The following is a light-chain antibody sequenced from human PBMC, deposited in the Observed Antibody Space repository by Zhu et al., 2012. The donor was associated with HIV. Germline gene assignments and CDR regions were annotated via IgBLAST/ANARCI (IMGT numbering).Light chain of an antibody. CDR3: QQRSSWPLT. J-gene: IGKJ4*01. CDR2: GPS. Sequence: EVVLTQSPGTLSLSPGERATLSCRASQSVGSTYLAWYQQKPGQALRLLIYGPSNRATGIPERFSGSGSGTDFTLTISRLESEDFALYYCQQRSSWPLTFGGGTKVGDQT. V-gene: IGKV3D-20*02. CDR1: QSVGSTY.